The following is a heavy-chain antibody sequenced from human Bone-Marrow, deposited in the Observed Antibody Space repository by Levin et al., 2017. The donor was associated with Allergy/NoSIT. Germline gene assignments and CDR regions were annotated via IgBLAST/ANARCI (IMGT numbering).Heavy chain of an antibody. J-gene: IGHJ4*02. Sequence: GGSLRLSCAASGFSFSNSGMHWVRQAPGKGLEWVAVISYDGSDKYYADSVKGRFTISRDNSKNTLYLQLNSPRPEDTAVYSCAKWDCSSIGCYEEPFDFWGQGTLVIVSS. D-gene: IGHD2-2*01. CDR1: GFSFSNSG. CDR3: AKWDCSSIGCYEEPFDF. V-gene: IGHV3-30*18. CDR2: ISYDGSDK.